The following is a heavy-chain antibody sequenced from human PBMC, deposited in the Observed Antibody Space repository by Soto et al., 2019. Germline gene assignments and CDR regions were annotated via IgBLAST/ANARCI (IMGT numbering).Heavy chain of an antibody. CDR1: GYTFADYY. Sequence: ASVKVSCKASGYTFADYYLHWVRQAPGQGLEWMGWIDPDSGDTKYTQKFQGRVTMTRDTSISTAYMELASLRSDDTAMYYCARDRSALVKGLYYYGMDVWGLGTTVTVSS. V-gene: IGHV1-2*02. J-gene: IGHJ6*02. CDR2: IDPDSGDT. D-gene: IGHD5-18*01. CDR3: ARDRSALVKGLYYYGMDV.